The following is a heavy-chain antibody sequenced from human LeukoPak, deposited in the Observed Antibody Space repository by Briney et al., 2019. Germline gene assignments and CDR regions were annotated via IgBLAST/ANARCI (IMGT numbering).Heavy chain of an antibody. CDR2: IIPIFGTA. V-gene: IGHV1-69*13. D-gene: IGHD3-22*01. CDR3: ARVPRITMIVVAVDAFDI. CDR1: GGTFSSYA. J-gene: IGHJ3*02. Sequence: SVKVSCKASGGTFSSYAISWVRQAPGQGLEWMGGIIPIFGTANYAQKFQGRVTITADESTSTAYMELSSLRSEDTAVYYCARVPRITMIVVAVDAFDIWGQGTMATVSS.